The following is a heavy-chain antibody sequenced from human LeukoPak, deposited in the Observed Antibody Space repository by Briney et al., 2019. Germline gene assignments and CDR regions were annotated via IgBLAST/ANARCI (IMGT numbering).Heavy chain of an antibody. CDR3: ARDQGTHDY. V-gene: IGHV3-7*05. CDR1: GFTFSLYW. J-gene: IGHJ4*02. Sequence: PGGSLRLSYAASGFTFSLYWMSWVRQAPGKGLEWVANIKQDGSEKYYVDSVKGRFTISRDNAKNSLYLQMNSLRAEDTAVYYCARDQGTHDYWGQGTLVTVSS. CDR2: IKQDGSEK.